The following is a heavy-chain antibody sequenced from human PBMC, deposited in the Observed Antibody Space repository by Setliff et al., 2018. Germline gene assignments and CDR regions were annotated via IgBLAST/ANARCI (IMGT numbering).Heavy chain of an antibody. V-gene: IGHV3-48*03. Sequence: GGSLRLSCAASGFTFISYEMNWVRQAPGKGLEWVSYISSSGSTIYYADSVKGRFTISRDNAKNSLYLQMNSLRAEDTAVYYCAKYPQIRFLEWLSRVYLDYWGQGTLVTVSS. CDR2: ISSSGSTI. J-gene: IGHJ4*02. CDR3: AKYPQIRFLEWLSRVYLDY. CDR1: GFTFISYE. D-gene: IGHD3-3*01.